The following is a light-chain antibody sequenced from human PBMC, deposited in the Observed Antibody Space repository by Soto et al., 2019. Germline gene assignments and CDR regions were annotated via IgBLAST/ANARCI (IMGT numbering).Light chain of an antibody. J-gene: IGLJ1*01. CDR1: SSNIGTDYD. Sequence: QSALTQPPSVSGAPGQRVTISCTGSSSNIGTDYDVHWYQQLPGTAPKLLVYGNSNRPSGVPDRFSGSKSGTSTSLAITGLQAEEEADYYCQSYDRSLSGSVFGAGTRSPS. CDR3: QSYDRSLSGSV. V-gene: IGLV1-40*01. CDR2: GNS.